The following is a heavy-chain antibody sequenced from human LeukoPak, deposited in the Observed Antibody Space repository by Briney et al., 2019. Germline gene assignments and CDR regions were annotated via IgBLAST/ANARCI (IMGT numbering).Heavy chain of an antibody. CDR1: GFTFTSYD. CDR2: IGTAGDT. J-gene: IGHJ6*02. Sequence: PGGSLRISCAASGFTFTSYDMHWVRQATGKGLEWVSAIGTAGDTYYPGSVKGRFTISRENAKNSLYLQMNSLRAGDTAVYYCATGNLYYYGMDVWGQGTTVTVSS. D-gene: IGHD2/OR15-2a*01. V-gene: IGHV3-13*01. CDR3: ATGNLYYYGMDV.